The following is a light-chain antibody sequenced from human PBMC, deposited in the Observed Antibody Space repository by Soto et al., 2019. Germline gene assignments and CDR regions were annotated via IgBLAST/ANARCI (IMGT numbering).Light chain of an antibody. J-gene: IGKJ1*01. Sequence: EVDITKSPATVSLSPGDRATLSCGASQSVSNNYLAWYQQKPGLAPRLLIYGASNRATGIPDRFSGSGSGTDFTLTISRLEPEDFAVYYCQQYGSSGTFGQGTKVDIK. V-gene: IGKV3D-20*01. CDR2: GAS. CDR3: QQYGSSGT. CDR1: QSVSNNY.